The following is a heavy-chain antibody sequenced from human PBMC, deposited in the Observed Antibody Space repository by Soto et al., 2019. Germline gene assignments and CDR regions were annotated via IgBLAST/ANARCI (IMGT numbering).Heavy chain of an antibody. Sequence: EVQLLESGGGLVQPGGSLRLSCAASGFTFSSYAMSWVRQAPGKGLEWVSAMSGSGGSTYYADSVKGRFTICRDNSKNTLYLQMNILRAEDTAVYYCAKDPKYTSGWYSEQYYFDYWGQGTLITVSS. CDR1: GFTFSSYA. CDR2: MSGSGGST. D-gene: IGHD6-19*01. V-gene: IGHV3-23*01. CDR3: AKDPKYTSGWYSEQYYFDY. J-gene: IGHJ4*02.